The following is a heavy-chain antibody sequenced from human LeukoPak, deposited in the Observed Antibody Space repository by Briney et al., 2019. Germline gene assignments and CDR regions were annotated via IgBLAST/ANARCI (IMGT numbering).Heavy chain of an antibody. CDR3: ARIEMATSHFDY. CDR2: IYSGGST. CDR1: GFTVSSNY. D-gene: IGHD5-24*01. Sequence: GGSLRLSCAASGFTVSSNYMSWVRLAPGKGLEWVSVIYSGGSTYYADSVKGRFTISRDNSKNTLYLQMNSLRAVDTAVYYCARIEMATSHFDYWGQGTLVTVSS. V-gene: IGHV3-66*02. J-gene: IGHJ4*02.